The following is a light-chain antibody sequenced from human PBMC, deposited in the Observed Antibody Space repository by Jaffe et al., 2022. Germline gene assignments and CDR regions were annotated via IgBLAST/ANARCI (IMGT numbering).Light chain of an antibody. V-gene: IGLV2-14*01. J-gene: IGLJ1*01. Sequence: QSALTQPASVSGSPGQSITISCTATISDVGSYNYVSWYQQHPGKAPKLIIFEVSNRPSGVSNRFSGSKSGNTASLTISGLQAEDEADYYCSSKTTSMTYVFGTGTWVTVL. CDR1: ISDVGSYNY. CDR2: EVS. CDR3: SSKTTSMTYV.